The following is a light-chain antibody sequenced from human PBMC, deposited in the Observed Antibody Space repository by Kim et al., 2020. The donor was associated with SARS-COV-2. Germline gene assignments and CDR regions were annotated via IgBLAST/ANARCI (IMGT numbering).Light chain of an antibody. Sequence: ETVMTQSPATLSVSPGERATLSCRASQSVSTKLAWYQQKPGQAPRLLIYGASTRATGIPARFSGSGSGTEFTLTISSLQSEDFAVYYCQQYSDWPPWTFGQGTKLEI. CDR1: QSVSTK. V-gene: IGKV3-15*01. J-gene: IGKJ1*01. CDR3: QQYSDWPPWT. CDR2: GAS.